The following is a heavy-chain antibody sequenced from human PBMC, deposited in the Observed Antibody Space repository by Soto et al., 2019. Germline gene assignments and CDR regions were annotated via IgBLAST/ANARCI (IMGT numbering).Heavy chain of an antibody. J-gene: IGHJ3*02. CDR3: AGGRGSSGWYSGDAFDI. CDR1: GYTFTSYG. CDR2: ISAYNVNT. Sequence: QVQLVQSGAEVKKPGASVKVSCKASGYTFTSYGISWVRQAPGQGLEGMGWISAYNVNTNYAQKLQGRVTMTTDTSPSTAYLELRSLRSDDTAVYYCAGGRGSSGWYSGDAFDIWGQGTMVTVSS. V-gene: IGHV1-18*01. D-gene: IGHD6-19*01.